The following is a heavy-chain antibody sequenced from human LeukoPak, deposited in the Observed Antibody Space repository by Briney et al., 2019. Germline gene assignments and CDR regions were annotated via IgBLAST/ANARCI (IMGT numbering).Heavy chain of an antibody. CDR3: ARGTTVTTLLDY. CDR2: IYYSGST. Sequence: SETLSLTCTVSGGSISSYYWSWIRQPPGKGLEWIGYIYYSGSTNYNPSLKSRVTISVDTSKNQFSLKLSSVTAADTAVHYCARGTTVTTLLDYWGQGTLVTVSS. J-gene: IGHJ4*02. CDR1: GGSISSYY. V-gene: IGHV4-59*01. D-gene: IGHD4-17*01.